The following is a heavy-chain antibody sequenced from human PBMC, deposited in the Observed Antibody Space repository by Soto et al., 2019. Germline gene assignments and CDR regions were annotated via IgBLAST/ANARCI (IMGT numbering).Heavy chain of an antibody. J-gene: IGHJ2*01. Sequence: QVQLVQSGAEVKKPGSSVKVSCKASGGTFTDYTITWVRQAPGQGLEWMGRIIPVLDLSNYAQKFQGRVTITADKSTTTSYMELSGVTSEDTPVYYCAKKLGPSAFDLWGRGTLVTVSS. D-gene: IGHD1-26*01. CDR3: AKKLGPSAFDL. CDR1: GGTFTDYT. V-gene: IGHV1-69*02. CDR2: IIPVLDLS.